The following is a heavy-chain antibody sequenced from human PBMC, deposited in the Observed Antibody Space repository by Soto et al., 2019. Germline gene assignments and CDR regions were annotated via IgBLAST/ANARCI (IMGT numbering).Heavy chain of an antibody. J-gene: IGHJ5*01. CDR3: AKDAVPYNGKWDWFDS. Sequence: LESGGGLVQPGGSLTLSCAASRFTFSDFAMNWVRQAPGKGLEWVSSIGGGGTDTYYADSVKGRFAISRDNSKNTLYLQMDSLRDEDTAVYFCAKDAVPYNGKWDWFDSWGQGTLVIVSS. CDR2: IGGGGTDT. V-gene: IGHV3-23*01. CDR1: RFTFSDFA. D-gene: IGHD1-20*01.